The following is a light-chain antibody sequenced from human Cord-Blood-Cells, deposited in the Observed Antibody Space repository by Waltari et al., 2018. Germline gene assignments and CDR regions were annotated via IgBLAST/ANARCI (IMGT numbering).Light chain of an antibody. J-gene: IGLJ3*02. CDR3: SSYTSSSTPLV. V-gene: IGLV2-14*01. CDR2: EVS. CDR1: SSDVGGYNY. Sequence: QSALTQPASVSGSPGQSITISCTGTSSDVGGYNYVSWYQQHPGKAPKLMIYEVSNRPSWVSNRFSGSKSGNTASLTISGLQAEDEADYYCSSYTSSSTPLVFGGGTKLTVL.